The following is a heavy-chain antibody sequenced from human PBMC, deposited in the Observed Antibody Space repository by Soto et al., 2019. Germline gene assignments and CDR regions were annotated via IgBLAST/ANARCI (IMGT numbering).Heavy chain of an antibody. CDR2: IYSGGNT. D-gene: IGHD6-19*01. V-gene: IGHV3-66*01. Sequence: EVQLVESGGDLVQPGGSLRLSCAASGFTISNNYMSWVRQAPGRGLEWVSVIYSGGNTYKADSVKGRFTVSRDNSRNTLYLQMNTLRVEDTAVYYCARGSRGWDYWGQGTLVTVSS. CDR1: GFTISNNY. CDR3: ARGSRGWDY. J-gene: IGHJ4*02.